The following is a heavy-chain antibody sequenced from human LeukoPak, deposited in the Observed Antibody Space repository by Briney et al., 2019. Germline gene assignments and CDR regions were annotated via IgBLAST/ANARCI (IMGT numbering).Heavy chain of an antibody. V-gene: IGHV1-8*01. J-gene: IGHJ3*02. CDR2: MNPNSGNT. CDR1: GYTFTSYD. D-gene: IGHD2-2*02. CDR3: ARGMSGYTEDPFDI. Sequence: ASVKVSCKASGYTFTSYDINWVRQATGQGLEWMGWMNPNSGNTGYAQKFQGRVTMTRNTSISTAYMELRSLRSDDTAVYFCARGMSGYTEDPFDIWGQGTVVTVSS.